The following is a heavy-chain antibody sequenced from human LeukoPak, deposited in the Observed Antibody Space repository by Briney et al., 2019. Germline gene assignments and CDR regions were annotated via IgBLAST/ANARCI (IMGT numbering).Heavy chain of an antibody. V-gene: IGHV4-61*02. CDR3: ASSTARYFDWSTIKGDYYDYMDV. J-gene: IGHJ6*03. CDR1: GGSISSGSYY. D-gene: IGHD3-9*01. Sequence: SETLSLTCTVSGGSISSGSYYWSWIRQPAGKGLEWIGRIYPSGSTNYNPSLKSRVTMSVDTSNNQFSLKLSSVTAADMAVYYCASSTARYFDWSTIKGDYYDYMDVWGKGTTVTISS. CDR2: IYPSGST.